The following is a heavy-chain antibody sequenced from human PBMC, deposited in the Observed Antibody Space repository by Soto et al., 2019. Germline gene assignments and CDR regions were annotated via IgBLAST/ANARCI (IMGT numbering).Heavy chain of an antibody. Sequence: PSDPLSLTCAVSGNSINNSYWSWFRRPPRQGMGWIWNVFYSPTTTYTTSLASCVAMSVDTSNNHFSLALISVDAADTAVYYCAKYRRTEAEGFTLDYWGQGIPVTVSS. CDR3: AKYRRTEAEGFTLDY. V-gene: IGHV4-59*12. D-gene: IGHD2-2*01. CDR1: GNSINNSY. CDR2: VFYSPTT. J-gene: IGHJ4*02.